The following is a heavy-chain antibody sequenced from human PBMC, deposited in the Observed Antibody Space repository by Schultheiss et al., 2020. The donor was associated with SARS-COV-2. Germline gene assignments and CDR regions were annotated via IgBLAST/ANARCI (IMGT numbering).Heavy chain of an antibody. Sequence: SVKVSCKASGYTFTGYYMNWVRQAPGQGLEWMGGIIPIFGTANYAQKFQGRVTITADESTNTAYMELSRLTFEDTAVYFCARGPHCGGECYYFDYWGLGTLVTVSS. D-gene: IGHD2-21*01. V-gene: IGHV1-69*13. CDR2: IIPIFGTA. J-gene: IGHJ4*02. CDR3: ARGPHCGGECYYFDY. CDR1: GYTFTGYY.